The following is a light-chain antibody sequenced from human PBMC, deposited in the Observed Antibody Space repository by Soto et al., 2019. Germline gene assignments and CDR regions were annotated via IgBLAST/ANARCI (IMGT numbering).Light chain of an antibody. CDR2: DAS. Sequence: IVLTQSPTTLSLWPGETAVLSCRASQSISSSLSWYQQRPGQAPRLLIYDASNRAPGIPARCSGSGSGTVFPLTSSILEAEVFALYYCQQRSSRSTFGQGTRLEIE. V-gene: IGKV3-11*01. CDR1: QSISSS. J-gene: IGKJ5*01. CDR3: QQRSSRST.